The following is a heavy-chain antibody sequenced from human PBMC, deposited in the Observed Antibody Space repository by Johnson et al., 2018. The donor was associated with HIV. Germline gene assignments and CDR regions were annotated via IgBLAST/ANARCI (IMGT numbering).Heavy chain of an antibody. J-gene: IGHJ3*02. CDR2: ISYAGSNK. CDR3: VREGPSERAGFDI. V-gene: IGHV3-30-3*01. Sequence: QVQLVESGGGVVQPGRSLRLSCAASGFTFSSYAMHWVRQAPGNGLEWVAVISYAGSNKSYADSVKGRFTVSRDNAKNTLYLQMNSLRDEDTAVYYCVREGPSERAGFDIWGQGTMVTVSS. CDR1: GFTFSSYA.